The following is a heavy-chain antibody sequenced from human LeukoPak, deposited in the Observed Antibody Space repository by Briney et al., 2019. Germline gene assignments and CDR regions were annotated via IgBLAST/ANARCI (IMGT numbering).Heavy chain of an antibody. V-gene: IGHV3-21*01. CDR2: ISSSSSYI. CDR3: ARDLGTATGCFDY. J-gene: IGHJ4*02. D-gene: IGHD3-10*01. Sequence: GGSLRFSCAASGFTFSSYSMNWVRQAPGKGLEWVSSISSSSSYIYYADSVKGRFTISRDNAKNSLYLQMNSLRAEDTAVYYCARDLGTATGCFDYWGQGTLVTVSS. CDR1: GFTFSSYS.